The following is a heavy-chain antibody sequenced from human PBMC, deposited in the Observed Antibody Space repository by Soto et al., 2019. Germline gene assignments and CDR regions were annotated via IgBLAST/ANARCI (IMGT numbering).Heavy chain of an antibody. V-gene: IGHV1-18*04. J-gene: IGHJ4*02. CDR3: TRDAKYHDILTGYCVNDH. CDR2: ISTDNGDT. D-gene: IGHD3-9*01. CDR1: GYTFPNFG. Sequence: QVQLVQSGAEVKKPGASVKVSCKASGYTFPNFGISWVRQAPGQGLEWLGWISTDNGDTKYAQKIQARVTLTTDTATTTVYMELTSLRPDDTAVYYCTRDAKYHDILTGYCVNDHWGQGTLVTVSS.